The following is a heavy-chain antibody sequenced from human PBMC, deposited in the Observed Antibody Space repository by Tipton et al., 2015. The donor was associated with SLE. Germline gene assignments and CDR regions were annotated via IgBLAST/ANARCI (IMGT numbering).Heavy chain of an antibody. CDR3: ARANLQWLVQDY. D-gene: IGHD6-19*01. J-gene: IGHJ4*02. CDR1: GGSISGYY. Sequence: TLSLTCTVSGGSISGYYWSWIRQPPGKGLEWIGEINHSGSTNYNPSLKSRVTISVDTSKNQFSLKLSSVTAADTAVYYCARANLQWLVQDYWGQGTLVTVSS. CDR2: INHSGST. V-gene: IGHV4-34*01.